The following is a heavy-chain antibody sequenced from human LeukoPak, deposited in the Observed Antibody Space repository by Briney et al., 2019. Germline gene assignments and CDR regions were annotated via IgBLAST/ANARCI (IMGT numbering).Heavy chain of an antibody. CDR1: GGTFSSYA. D-gene: IGHD5-24*01. J-gene: IGHJ4*02. V-gene: IGHV1-69*04. CDR2: IIAMLGIA. Sequence: SGKVSCNASGGTFSSYAISWVRQAPGQGLEWMGRIIAMLGIANYEQKSQGRVSLTADTSPRTAWMELSSLRSEDTAVYYCARDEIKETAMADDWGQGSLVTPSS. CDR3: ARDEIKETAMADD.